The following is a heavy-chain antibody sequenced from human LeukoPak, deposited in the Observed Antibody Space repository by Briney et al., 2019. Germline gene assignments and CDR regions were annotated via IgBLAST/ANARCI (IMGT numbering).Heavy chain of an antibody. V-gene: IGHV3-48*01. CDR2: ISSSSSTI. D-gene: IGHD3-3*01. CDR3: ARDLDYDFWSGYYPY. CDR1: GFTFSSYS. Sequence: GGSLRLSCAASGFTFSSYSMNWVRQAPGKGLEWVSYISSSSSTIYYADSVKGRFTIPRDNAKNSLYLQMNSLRAEDTAVYYCARDLDYDFWSGYYPYWGQGTLVTVSS. J-gene: IGHJ4*02.